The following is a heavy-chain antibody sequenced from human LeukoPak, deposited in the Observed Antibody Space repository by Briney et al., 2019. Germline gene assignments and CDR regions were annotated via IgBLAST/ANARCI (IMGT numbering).Heavy chain of an antibody. CDR2: IYYSGST. D-gene: IGHD3-10*01. Sequence: SETLSLTCTVSGGSISSYYWSWIRQPPGKGLEWIGYIYYSGSTNYNPSLKSRVTISVDTSKNQFSLKLSSVTAADTAVYYCARATRYYGSGSYYYYYYYMDVWGKGTTVTISS. CDR3: ARATRYYGSGSYYYYYYYMDV. V-gene: IGHV4-59*01. CDR1: GGSISSYY. J-gene: IGHJ6*03.